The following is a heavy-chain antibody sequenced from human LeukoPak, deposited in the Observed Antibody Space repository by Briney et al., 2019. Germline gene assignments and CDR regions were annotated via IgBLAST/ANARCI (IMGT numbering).Heavy chain of an antibody. Sequence: SETLSLTCTVSGGSISSGDYYWSWIRQPPGKGLEWIGYIYYSGSTYYNPSLKSRVTISVDTSKNQFSLKLSSVTAADTAVYYCARAPKTMVRGVAFDYWGQGTLVTVSS. CDR3: ARAPKTMVRGVAFDY. D-gene: IGHD3-10*01. CDR1: GGSISSGDYY. CDR2: IYYSGST. J-gene: IGHJ4*02. V-gene: IGHV4-30-4*01.